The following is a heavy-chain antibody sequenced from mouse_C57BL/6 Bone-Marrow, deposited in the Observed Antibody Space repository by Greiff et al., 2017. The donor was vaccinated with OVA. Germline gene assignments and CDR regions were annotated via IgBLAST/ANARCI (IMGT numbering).Heavy chain of an antibody. Sequence: EVQLQQSGPVLVKPGASVKMSCKASGYTFTDYYMNWVKQSHGKSLEWIGVINPYNGGTSYNQKFKGKATLTVDKSSSTAYMELNSLTSEDSAVYYCARPNSSGPSLIAYWGQGTLVTVSA. CDR3: ARPNSSGPSLIAY. V-gene: IGHV1-19*01. D-gene: IGHD3-2*02. J-gene: IGHJ3*01. CDR2: INPYNGGT. CDR1: GYTFTDYY.